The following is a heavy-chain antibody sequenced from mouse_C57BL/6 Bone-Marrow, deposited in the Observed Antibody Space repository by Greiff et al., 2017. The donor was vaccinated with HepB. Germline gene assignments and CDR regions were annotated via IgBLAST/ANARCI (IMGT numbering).Heavy chain of an antibody. Sequence: DVQLVESGPELVKPGASLKISCKASGYSFTGYYMNWVKQSPEKSLEWIGEINPSTGGTTYNQKFKAKATMTVDKTSSTAYMQLQSLTSEDSAVYYCARSVYYDLLDYWGQGTTLTVSS. CDR1: GYSFTGYY. D-gene: IGHD2-4*01. J-gene: IGHJ2*01. CDR3: ARSVYYDLLDY. CDR2: INPSTGGT. V-gene: IGHV1-42*01.